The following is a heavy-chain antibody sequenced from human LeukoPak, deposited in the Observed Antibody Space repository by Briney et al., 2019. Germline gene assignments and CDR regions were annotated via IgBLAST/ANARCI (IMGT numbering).Heavy chain of an antibody. D-gene: IGHD6-13*01. Sequence: GASVKVSCKVSGYTLTELSMHWVRQAPGKGLEWMGGFDPEDGETIYAQKFQGRVNMTEDTSTDTAYMELSSLRSEDTAVYYCATDNPGYSTSWYGAFDIWGQGTMVTVSS. CDR1: GYTLTELS. V-gene: IGHV1-24*01. J-gene: IGHJ3*02. CDR3: ATDNPGYSTSWYGAFDI. CDR2: FDPEDGET.